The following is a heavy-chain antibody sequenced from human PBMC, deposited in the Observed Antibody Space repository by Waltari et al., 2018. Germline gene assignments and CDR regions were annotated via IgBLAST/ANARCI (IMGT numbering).Heavy chain of an antibody. CDR2: ISSSGMTT. CDR3: VRVFKQKLYFDY. J-gene: IGHJ4*02. CDR1: GFTFSTYE. Sequence: EVQLVESGGGSVPPGGSLRLSCAASGFTFSTYEMNWVRQAPGKGLEWISYISSSGMTTYYADSVKGRFTISRDNAKNSLYLQMDSLTAEDTAVYYCVRVFKQKLYFDYWGQGTLVTVSS. V-gene: IGHV3-48*03.